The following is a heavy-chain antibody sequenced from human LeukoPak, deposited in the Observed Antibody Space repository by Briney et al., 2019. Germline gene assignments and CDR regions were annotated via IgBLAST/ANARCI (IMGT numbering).Heavy chain of an antibody. CDR3: ARELVSLGTGYFDL. J-gene: IGHJ2*01. CDR1: GFSFGTFG. D-gene: IGHD3/OR15-3a*01. V-gene: IGHV3-23*01. CDR2: ITGSSTWT. Sequence: GGSLRLSCEASGFSFGTFGMTWVRQAPGKGLEWVSGITGSSTWTYYADSARGRFTISRDNSKNSLHLQMNNLTADDTAIYYCARELVSLGTGYFDLWGRGTLVTVAS.